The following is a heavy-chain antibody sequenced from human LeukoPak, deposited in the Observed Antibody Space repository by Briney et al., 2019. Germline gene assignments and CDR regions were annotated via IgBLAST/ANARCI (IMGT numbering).Heavy chain of an antibody. CDR2: ISYDGTNK. V-gene: IGHV3-30-3*01. CDR1: GFTFSSYW. J-gene: IGHJ4*02. Sequence: QAGGSLRLSCAASGFTFSSYWMHWVRQVPGKGLEWVAVISYDGTNKYYADSVKGRFTISRDNSKNTLSLQMNSLRAEDTALYYCARGFVLGAAKNYFDYWGQGALVTVSS. D-gene: IGHD2-21*02. CDR3: ARGFVLGAAKNYFDY.